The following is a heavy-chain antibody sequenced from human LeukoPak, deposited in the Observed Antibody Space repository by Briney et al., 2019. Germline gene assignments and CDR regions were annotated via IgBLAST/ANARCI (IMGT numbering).Heavy chain of an antibody. CDR2: IYPGDSDT. V-gene: IGHV5-51*01. J-gene: IGHJ4*02. CDR3: ARHSWDCSSTSCYSDY. Sequence: GESLKISCKGSGYSFTSHWIGWVRQMPGKGLEWVGIIYPGDSDTRYSPSFQGQVTISADKSISTAYLQWSSPKASDTAMYYCARHSWDCSSTSCYSDYWGQGTLVTVSS. CDR1: GYSFTSHW. D-gene: IGHD2-2*01.